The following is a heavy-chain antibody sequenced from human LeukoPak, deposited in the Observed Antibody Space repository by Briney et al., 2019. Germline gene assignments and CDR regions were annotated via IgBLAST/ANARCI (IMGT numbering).Heavy chain of an antibody. Sequence: GGSLRLSCTASGFTFSDYYMSWIRQTPGKGLEWLSYISTRDNTIQYADSVKGRFTISRDNAKNTLYLQMNSLRAEDTAVYYCARFDAFDIWGQGTMVTVSS. J-gene: IGHJ3*02. CDR1: GFTFSDYY. V-gene: IGHV3-11*04. CDR2: ISTRDNTI. CDR3: ARFDAFDI.